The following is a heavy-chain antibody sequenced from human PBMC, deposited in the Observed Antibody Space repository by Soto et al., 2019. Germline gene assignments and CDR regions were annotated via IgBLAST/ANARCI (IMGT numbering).Heavy chain of an antibody. CDR2: INPSGGST. J-gene: IGHJ6*02. V-gene: IGHV1-46*01. Sequence: ASVKVSCKASGYTFTSYYMHWVRQAPGQGLEWMGIINPSGGSTSYAQKFQGRVTMTRDTSTSTVYMELSSLRSEDTAVYYCARDDSRVTIFGVVIMYSYGMDVWGQGTTVTVSS. CDR3: ARDDSRVTIFGVVIMYSYGMDV. D-gene: IGHD3-3*01. CDR1: GYTFTSYY.